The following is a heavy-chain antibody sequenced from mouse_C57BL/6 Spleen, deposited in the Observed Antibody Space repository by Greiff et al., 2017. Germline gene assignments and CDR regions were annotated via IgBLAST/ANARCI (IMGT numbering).Heavy chain of an antibody. V-gene: IGHV1-54*01. Sequence: QVQLQQSGAELVRPGTSVKVSCKASGYAFTNYLIEWVKQRPGQGLEWIGVINPGSGGTNYNEKFKGKATLTADKSSSTAYMQLSSLTSEDSAVYFCARAEGGNFDYWGQGTTLTVSS. J-gene: IGHJ2*01. CDR2: INPGSGGT. D-gene: IGHD1-1*02. CDR1: GYAFTNYL. CDR3: ARAEGGNFDY.